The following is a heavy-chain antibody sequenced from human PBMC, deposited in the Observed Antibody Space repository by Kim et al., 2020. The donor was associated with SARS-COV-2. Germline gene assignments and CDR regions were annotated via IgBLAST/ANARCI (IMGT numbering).Heavy chain of an antibody. V-gene: IGHV4-39*01. Sequence: LKSRVTLSRDTAKNQFSLKLHSVTAADTAVYYCARHFVPAVAGTGWFDPWGQGNLVTVSA. CDR3: ARHFVPAVAGTGWFDP. D-gene: IGHD6-19*01. J-gene: IGHJ5*02.